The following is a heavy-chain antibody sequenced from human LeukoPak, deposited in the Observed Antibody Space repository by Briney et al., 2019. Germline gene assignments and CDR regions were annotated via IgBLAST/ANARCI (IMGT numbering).Heavy chain of an antibody. CDR3: AREKRAMVRGVTGRFDP. D-gene: IGHD3-10*01. Sequence: ASVQVSCTASGYTFTIYGISWVRQAPGQGLEWMGWISAYNVNTNYAQKPQGRVTMTKATSKSTAYMELRRLRSDATAVYYCAREKRAMVRGVTGRFDPWGQGTLVTVSS. V-gene: IGHV1-18*01. CDR2: ISAYNVNT. J-gene: IGHJ5*02. CDR1: GYTFTIYG.